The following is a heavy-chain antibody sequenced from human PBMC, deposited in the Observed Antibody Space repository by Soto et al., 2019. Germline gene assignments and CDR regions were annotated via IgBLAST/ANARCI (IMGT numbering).Heavy chain of an antibody. CDR3: ARQQRYYYYMDV. CDR1: GGSISSSSYY. CDR2: IYYSGST. J-gene: IGHJ6*03. V-gene: IGHV4-39*01. D-gene: IGHD6-25*01. Sequence: SETLSLTCTFSGGSISSSSYYWGWIRQPPGKGLEWIGSIYYSGSTHYNPSLKSRVTISVDTSKNQFSLKLSSVTAADTAVYYCARQQRYYYYMDVWGKGTTVTVSS.